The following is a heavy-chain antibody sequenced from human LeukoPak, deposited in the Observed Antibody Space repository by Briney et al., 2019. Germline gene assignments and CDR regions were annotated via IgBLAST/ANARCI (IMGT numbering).Heavy chain of an antibody. V-gene: IGHV4-30-4*01. D-gene: IGHD3-16*01. CDR3: ARVGPGVWFDY. Sequence: NTSQTLSLTCTVSGVSISSGDYYWSWIRQPPGKGLEWIGNIYYSGSTYYNPSLKSRVTISVDTSKNQFSLKLSSVTAADTAVYYCARVGPGVWFDYWGQGTLVTVSS. J-gene: IGHJ4*02. CDR2: IYYSGST. CDR1: GVSISSGDYY.